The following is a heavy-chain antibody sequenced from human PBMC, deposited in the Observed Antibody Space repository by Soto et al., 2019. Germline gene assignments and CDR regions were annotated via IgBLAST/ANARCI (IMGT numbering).Heavy chain of an antibody. CDR1: GFTFSIYS. V-gene: IGHV3-21*01. D-gene: IGHD6-13*01. CDR2: ISSSSSYI. Sequence: GGSLRLSCAASGFTFSIYSMNWVRQAPGKGLEWVSSISSSSSYIYYADSVKGRFTISRDNAKNSLYLQMNSLRAEDTAVYYCARGVRYSSSWYYYWGQGTLVTVSS. CDR3: ARGVRYSSSWYYY. J-gene: IGHJ4*02.